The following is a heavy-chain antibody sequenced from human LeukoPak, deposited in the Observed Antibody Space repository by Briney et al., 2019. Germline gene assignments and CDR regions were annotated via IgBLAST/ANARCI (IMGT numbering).Heavy chain of an antibody. CDR2: IYYSGST. J-gene: IGHJ5*02. Sequence: PSETLSLTCTVSGGSISSYYWSWIRQPPGKRLEWIGYIYYSGSTNYNPSLKSRVTISVDTSKNQFSLKLSSVTAADTAVYYCARHIGYCSSTSCSSLLQLNWFDPWGQGTLVTVSS. V-gene: IGHV4-59*08. CDR1: GGSISSYY. D-gene: IGHD2-2*01. CDR3: ARHIGYCSSTSCSSLLQLNWFDP.